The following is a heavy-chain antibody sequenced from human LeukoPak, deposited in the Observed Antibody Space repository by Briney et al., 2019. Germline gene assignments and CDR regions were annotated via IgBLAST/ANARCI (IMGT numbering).Heavy chain of an antibody. J-gene: IGHJ5*02. D-gene: IGHD3-10*01. Sequence: PSETLSLTCTVSGGSISSYYWSWIRQPAGKGLEWTGRIYTSGSTNYNPSLKSRVTMSIDTSKNQFSLKLSSVTAADTAVYYCARDRRITMVRGVMNWFDPWGQGTLVTVSS. CDR1: GGSISSYY. V-gene: IGHV4-4*07. CDR3: ARDRRITMVRGVMNWFDP. CDR2: IYTSGST.